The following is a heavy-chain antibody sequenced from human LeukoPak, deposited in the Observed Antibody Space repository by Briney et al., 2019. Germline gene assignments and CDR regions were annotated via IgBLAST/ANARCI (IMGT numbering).Heavy chain of an antibody. CDR2: IKQDVNEK. Sequence: GGSLRLSCAAFGFIFDDYGMSWVRQAPGKGLEWVANIKQDVNEKYYVDSVKGRFTISRDNAKNSLYLQMNSLRAEDTAVYYCARESRGYDILTGKYHRGYYSYYMDVWGKGTTVTVSS. D-gene: IGHD3-9*01. CDR1: GFIFDDYG. J-gene: IGHJ6*03. CDR3: ARESRGYDILTGKYHRGYYSYYMDV. V-gene: IGHV3-7*01.